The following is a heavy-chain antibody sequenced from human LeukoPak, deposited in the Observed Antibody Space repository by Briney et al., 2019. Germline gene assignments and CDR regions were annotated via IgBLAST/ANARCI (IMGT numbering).Heavy chain of an antibody. J-gene: IGHJ4*02. Sequence: VASVKVSCKASGYTFTGYYMHWVRQAPGQGLEWMGWINPNSGGTNYAQKFQGGVTMTRDTSISTAYMELSRLRSDDTAVYYCARDQDYYGSSGYCDYWGQGTLVTVSS. CDR1: GYTFTGYY. CDR2: INPNSGGT. D-gene: IGHD3-22*01. CDR3: ARDQDYYGSSGYCDY. V-gene: IGHV1-2*02.